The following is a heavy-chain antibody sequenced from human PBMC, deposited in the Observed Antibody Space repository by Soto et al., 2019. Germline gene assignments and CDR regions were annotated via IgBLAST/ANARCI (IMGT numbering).Heavy chain of an antibody. CDR2: ISYDGSNK. J-gene: IGHJ4*02. D-gene: IGHD3-22*01. Sequence: QVQLVESGGGVVQPGRSLRLSCAASGFTFSSYGMHWVRQAPGKGLEWVAVISYDGSNKYYADSVKGRFTNSRDNSKNTLYLQMNSLRAEDTAVYYCAKLTYYYDSSGYFDYWGQGTLVTVSS. CDR3: AKLTYYYDSSGYFDY. V-gene: IGHV3-30*18. CDR1: GFTFSSYG.